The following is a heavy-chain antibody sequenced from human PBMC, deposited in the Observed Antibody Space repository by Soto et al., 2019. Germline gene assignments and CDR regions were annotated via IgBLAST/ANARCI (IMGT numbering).Heavy chain of an antibody. CDR3: ARAITGWPGECPFDY. V-gene: IGHV3-21*01. CDR2: ISSSSSYI. J-gene: IGHJ4*02. Sequence: EVQLVESGGGLVKPGGSLRLSCAASGFTFSSYSMNWVRQAPGKGLEWVSSISSSSSYIYYADSVKGRFTISRDNAKNSLYLQMNSLRAEDTAVYYCARAITGWPGECPFDYWGQGTLVTVSS. CDR1: GFTFSSYS. D-gene: IGHD3-10*01.